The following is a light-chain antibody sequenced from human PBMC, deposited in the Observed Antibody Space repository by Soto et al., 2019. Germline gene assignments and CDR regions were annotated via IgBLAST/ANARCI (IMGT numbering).Light chain of an antibody. Sequence: QSALTQPPSASGSLGQSITISCTGTSSDVGGNKYVSWYQQHPGKAPKLMIYDVTKRPSGVPDRFSGSKSGNTASLTVSGLQAEDEADYYCSSDAGTVSFGGGTKLTVL. V-gene: IGLV2-8*01. CDR3: SSDAGTVS. J-gene: IGLJ2*01. CDR1: SSDVGGNKY. CDR2: DVT.